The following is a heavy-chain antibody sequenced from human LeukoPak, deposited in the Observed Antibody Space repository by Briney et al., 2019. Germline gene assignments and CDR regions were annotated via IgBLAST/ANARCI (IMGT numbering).Heavy chain of an antibody. Sequence: GASVKVSCKASGYTFTSYGISWVRQAPGQGLEWMGIINPSGGSTSYAQKFQGRVTMTRDTSTSTVYMELSSLRSEDTAVYYCARSPNYYDSSGYFDYWGQGTLVTVSS. CDR1: GYTFTSYG. V-gene: IGHV1-46*01. CDR3: ARSPNYYDSSGYFDY. CDR2: INPSGGST. D-gene: IGHD3-22*01. J-gene: IGHJ4*02.